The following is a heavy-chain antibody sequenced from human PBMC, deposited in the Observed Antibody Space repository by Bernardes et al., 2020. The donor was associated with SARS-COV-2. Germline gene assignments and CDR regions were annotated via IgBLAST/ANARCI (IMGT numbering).Heavy chain of an antibody. CDR1: VGSSCGYY. V-gene: IGHV4-34*12. D-gene: IGHD1-26*01. CDR2: FIHSGST. J-gene: IGHJ4*02. Sequence: PETLSPTCAAYVGSSCGYYWSWTRQPPGKGLEWIGQFIHSGSTNYNQSLLSRVTIPVDTPKNQFSLELSSVTAADTAVYYCASFLVVGATGFDYWGQGTLVTVS. CDR3: ASFLVVGATGFDY.